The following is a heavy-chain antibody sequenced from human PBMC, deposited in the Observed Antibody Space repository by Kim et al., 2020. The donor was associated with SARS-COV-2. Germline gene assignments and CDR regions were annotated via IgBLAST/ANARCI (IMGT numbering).Heavy chain of an antibody. CDR1: GFTFSSYG. D-gene: IGHD5-12*01. V-gene: IGHV3-33*01. CDR2: IWYDGSNK. CDR3: AREQGGKVATRHYYYGMDV. Sequence: GGSLRLSCAASGFTFSSYGMHWVRQAPGKGLEWVAVIWYDGSNKYYADSVKGRFTISRDNSKNTLYLQMNSLRAEDTAVYYCAREQGGKVATRHYYYGMDVWGQGTTVTVSS. J-gene: IGHJ6*02.